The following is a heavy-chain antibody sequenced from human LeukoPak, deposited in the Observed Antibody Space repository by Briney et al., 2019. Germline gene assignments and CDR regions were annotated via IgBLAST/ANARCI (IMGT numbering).Heavy chain of an antibody. Sequence: GGSLRLSCAPSGFFISGYYMSWIRQAPGKGLEWVSYISGSGNDISYADSVKGRFTISRDNAKGSLYLQMNSLRAADTAVYYCGTHAGRTGSDDWGQGTLVTVSS. D-gene: IGHD3/OR15-3a*01. CDR1: GFFISGYY. J-gene: IGHJ4*02. CDR2: ISGSGNDI. V-gene: IGHV3-11*01. CDR3: GTHAGRTGSDD.